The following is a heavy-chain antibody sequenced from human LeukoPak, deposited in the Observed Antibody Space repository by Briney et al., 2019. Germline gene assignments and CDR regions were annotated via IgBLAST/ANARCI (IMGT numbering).Heavy chain of an antibody. CDR2: INHSGST. D-gene: IGHD3-3*01. J-gene: IGHJ5*02. V-gene: IGHV4-34*01. CDR1: GGSFSGYY. CDR3: ARGGLGITIFGVVNTYNWFDP. Sequence: SETLSLTCAVYGGSFSGYYWSWIRQPPGKGLEWIGEINHSGSTNYNPSLKSRVTISVDTSKNQFSLKLSSVTAAGTAVYYCARGGLGITIFGVVNTYNWFDPWGQGTLVTVSS.